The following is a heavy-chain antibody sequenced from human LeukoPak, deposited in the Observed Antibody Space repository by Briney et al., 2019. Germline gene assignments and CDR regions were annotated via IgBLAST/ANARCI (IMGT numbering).Heavy chain of an antibody. CDR2: ISSSSSYI. J-gene: IGHJ3*02. Sequence: PGGSLRLSCAASGFTFSSYSMNWVRQAPGKGLEWVSSISSSSSYIYYADSVKGRFTISRDNAKNSLYLQMNSLRAEDTAVYYCARSADCSSTSCHDDAFDIWGQGTMVTVSS. V-gene: IGHV3-21*01. CDR3: ARSADCSSTSCHDDAFDI. CDR1: GFTFSSYS. D-gene: IGHD2-2*01.